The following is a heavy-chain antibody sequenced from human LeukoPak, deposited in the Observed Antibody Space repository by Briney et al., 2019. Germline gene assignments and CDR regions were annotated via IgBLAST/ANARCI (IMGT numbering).Heavy chain of an antibody. J-gene: IGHJ4*02. D-gene: IGHD3-10*01. Sequence: SETLSLTCAVSGGSINSGSYGWSWIRQPPGKGLEWIGYIYRSGSTLYNPSLKSRVSITIDKSKNQFSLKLNSVTAVDTAFYFCARGGGFYGSGTTHFDYWGQGALVTVSS. CDR1: GGSINSGSYG. CDR3: ARGGGFYGSGTTHFDY. CDR2: IYRSGST. V-gene: IGHV4-30-2*01.